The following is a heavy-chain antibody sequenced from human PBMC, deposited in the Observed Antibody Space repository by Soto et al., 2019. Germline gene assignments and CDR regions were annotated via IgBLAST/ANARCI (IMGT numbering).Heavy chain of an antibody. J-gene: IGHJ3*02. CDR1: GGTFSSYT. CDR2: IIHILGIE. Sequence: QVQLVQSGAEVKKPGSSVKVSCKASGGTFSSYTISWVRQAPGQGLEWMGRIIHILGIENYAQKFQGRVTITADKSTSTAYMELSSLRSEDTAVYYCARDYYGSGSYKAFDIWGQGTMVTVSS. V-gene: IGHV1-69*08. CDR3: ARDYYGSGSYKAFDI. D-gene: IGHD3-10*01.